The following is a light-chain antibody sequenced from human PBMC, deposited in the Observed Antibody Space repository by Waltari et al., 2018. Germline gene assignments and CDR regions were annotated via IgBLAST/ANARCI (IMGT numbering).Light chain of an antibody. CDR3: ALWDDSLNAWI. V-gene: IGLV1-44*01. CDR2: SDD. CDR1: SSNIGSNT. Sequence: QSVLTQPPSASGTPGQRVTISCSGGSSNIGSNTVTWYQDLPGTAPKPLIYSDDQRPPGAPARFSGSRSGTSGYLAISGLQSEDEADYYCALWDDSLNAWIFGGGTRLTVL. J-gene: IGLJ3*02.